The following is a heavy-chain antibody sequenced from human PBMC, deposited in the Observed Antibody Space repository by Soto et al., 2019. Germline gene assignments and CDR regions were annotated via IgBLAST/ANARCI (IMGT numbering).Heavy chain of an antibody. CDR1: GFTFSSYA. J-gene: IGHJ4*02. CDR3: AKDVGYCSGGSCYSQQWKRFDY. CDR2: ISGSGGST. Sequence: PGGSLRLSCAASGFTFSSYAMSWVRQAPGKGLEWVSAISGSGGSTYYADSVKGRFTISRDNSKNTLYLQMNSLRVEDTAVYYCAKDVGYCSGGSCYSQQWKRFDYWGQGTLVTVSS. D-gene: IGHD2-15*01. V-gene: IGHV3-23*01.